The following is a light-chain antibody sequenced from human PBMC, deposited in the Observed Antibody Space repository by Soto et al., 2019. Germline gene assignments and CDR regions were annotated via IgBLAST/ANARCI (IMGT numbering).Light chain of an antibody. CDR1: SSDVGGYNY. J-gene: IGLJ1*01. CDR3: SSYTSSSTPRYV. V-gene: IGLV2-14*03. Sequence: QSALTQPASVSGSPGQSITISCTGTSSDVGGYNYVSWYQHHPGEAPKVMIYDVGDRPSGVSNRFSGSKSGNTASLTISGLQAEDEADYYCSSYTSSSTPRYVFGTGTKVTVL. CDR2: DVG.